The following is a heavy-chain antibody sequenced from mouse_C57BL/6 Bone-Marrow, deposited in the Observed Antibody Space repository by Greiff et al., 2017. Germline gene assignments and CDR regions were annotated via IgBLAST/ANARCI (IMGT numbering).Heavy chain of an antibody. Sequence: VQLQQSGAELVRPGASVKLSCTASGFNIQDDYIHWVKQRPEQGLAWIGWIDPEIGDTEYASKFQGKATITSDTSSNTAYLQLSSLTSEDTAVYYCSSLDGNYFDFWGQGTPLTVAS. D-gene: IGHD2-1*01. V-gene: IGHV14-4*01. CDR3: SSLDGNYFDF. J-gene: IGHJ2*01. CDR1: GFNIQDDY. CDR2: IDPEIGDT.